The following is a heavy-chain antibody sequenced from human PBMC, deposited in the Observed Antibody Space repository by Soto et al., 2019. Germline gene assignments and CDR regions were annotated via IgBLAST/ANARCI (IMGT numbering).Heavy chain of an antibody. J-gene: IGHJ4*02. V-gene: IGHV4-39*01. CDR2: SYYRGNT. CDR3: ARLEGLATISYYFDF. D-gene: IGHD3-9*01. CDR1: GDSINSDKYY. Sequence: QLQESGPGLVKPSETLSLTCSVSGDSINSDKYYWGWIRQPPGKGLEWIGSSYYRGNTYYNPSLQPRVTISLDKSKSQFSLRLTFVTAADSAVYFCARLEGLATISYYFDFWGQGAQVTVSS.